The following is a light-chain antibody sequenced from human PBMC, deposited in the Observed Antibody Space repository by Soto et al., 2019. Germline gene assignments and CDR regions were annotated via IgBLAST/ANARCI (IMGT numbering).Light chain of an antibody. Sequence: SALTQPASVSWSPGQSITISCTVTSSDVGGYNSVSWYRQDPGKAPKLMIYDVTNRPSGVSNRFSGSKSGNTASLTISGLQAEDEADYYCSSFTSSITYVFGTGTKVTVL. CDR2: DVT. CDR1: SSDVGGYNS. V-gene: IGLV2-14*01. CDR3: SSFTSSITYV. J-gene: IGLJ1*01.